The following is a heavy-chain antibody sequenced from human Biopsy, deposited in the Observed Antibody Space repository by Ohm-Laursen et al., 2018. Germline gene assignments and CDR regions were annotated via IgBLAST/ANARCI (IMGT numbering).Heavy chain of an antibody. J-gene: IGHJ4*02. CDR2: IIPIFGII. D-gene: IGHD3-3*01. Sequence: SSVKVSCKASGGTFSNYAISWVRQAPGQGLEWMGGIIPIFGIINHAQKFQGRVTISADESTTTAYMELGSLKSEDTAVYYCATPFQYYDSWGGYPPFDHWGQGTLVTVSS. CDR3: ATPFQYYDSWGGYPPFDH. CDR1: GGTFSNYA. V-gene: IGHV1-69*01.